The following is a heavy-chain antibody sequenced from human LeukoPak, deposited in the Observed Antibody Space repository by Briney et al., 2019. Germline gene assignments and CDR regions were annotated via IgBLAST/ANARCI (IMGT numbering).Heavy chain of an antibody. D-gene: IGHD3-10*02. Sequence: GGSLRLSCAASGFIFSSYEMNWVRQSPGKGLEWVSYISSSGSTIYYADSVKGRFTISRDNAKNSLYLQMNSLRAEDTAVYYCAELGITMIGGVWGKGTTVTISS. CDR2: ISSSGSTI. J-gene: IGHJ6*04. CDR3: AELGITMIGGV. V-gene: IGHV3-48*03. CDR1: GFIFSSYE.